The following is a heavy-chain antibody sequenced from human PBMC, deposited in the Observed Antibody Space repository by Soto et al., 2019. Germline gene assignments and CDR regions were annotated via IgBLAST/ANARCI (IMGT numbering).Heavy chain of an antibody. V-gene: IGHV1-69*13. D-gene: IGHD2-21*02. CDR2: IIPIFGTA. CDR1: GGTFSSYA. J-gene: IGHJ4*02. CDR3: ASIYQGNLGRDDY. Sequence: SVKVSCKASGGTFSSYAISWVRQAPGQGLEWMGGIIPIFGTANYAQKFRGRVTITADESTSTAYMELSSLRSEDTAVYYCASIYQGNLGRDDYWGQGTLVTVSS.